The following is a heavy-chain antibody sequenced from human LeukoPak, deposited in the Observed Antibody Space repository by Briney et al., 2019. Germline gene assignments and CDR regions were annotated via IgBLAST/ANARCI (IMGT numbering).Heavy chain of an antibody. V-gene: IGHV3-21*01. Sequence: GGSLRLSCAASGFTFSSYSMNWVRQAPGKGLEWVSSISSSSSYIYYADSVKGRFTISRDNAKNSLYLQMNSLRAEEMAVYYCARVSSSWYSGYYYYYMDVWGKGTTVTVSS. CDR3: ARVSSSWYSGYYYYYMDV. CDR2: ISSSSSYI. J-gene: IGHJ6*03. CDR1: GFTFSSYS. D-gene: IGHD6-13*01.